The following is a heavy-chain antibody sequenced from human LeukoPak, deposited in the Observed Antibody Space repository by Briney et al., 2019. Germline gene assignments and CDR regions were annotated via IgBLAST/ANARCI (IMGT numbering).Heavy chain of an antibody. Sequence: ASVKVSCKASGYTFTGYYMHWVRQAPGQGLEWMGWINPNSGGTNYAQKFQGRVTMTRDTSISTAYMELSRLRSDDTAVYYCARDPRGYSNQYYLYMDVWGKGTTVTVSS. J-gene: IGHJ6*03. V-gene: IGHV1-2*02. D-gene: IGHD4-11*01. CDR1: GYTFTGYY. CDR2: INPNSGGT. CDR3: ARDPRGYSNQYYLYMDV.